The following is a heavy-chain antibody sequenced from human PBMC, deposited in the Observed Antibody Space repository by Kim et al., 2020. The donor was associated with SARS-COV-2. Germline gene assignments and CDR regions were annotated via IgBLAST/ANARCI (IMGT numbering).Heavy chain of an antibody. J-gene: IGHJ4*02. Sequence: ASVKVSCKASGYTFTSYGISWVRQAPGQGLEWMGWISAYNGNTNYAQKLQGRVTMTTDTSTSTAYMELRSLRSDDTAVYYCARGHYYDSSGYYLWYFDYWGQGTLVTVSS. D-gene: IGHD3-22*01. CDR2: ISAYNGNT. CDR3: ARGHYYDSSGYYLWYFDY. CDR1: GYTFTSYG. V-gene: IGHV1-18*01.